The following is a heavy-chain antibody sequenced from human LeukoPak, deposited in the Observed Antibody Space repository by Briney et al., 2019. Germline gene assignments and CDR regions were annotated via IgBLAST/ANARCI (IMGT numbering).Heavy chain of an antibody. Sequence: GGSLRLSCAASGFTFSSYWMSWVRQAPGKGLEWVANIKQDGREKYYVDSVKGRFTISRDNAKNSLYLQMNSLRAEDTAVYYCARDRGYCSSTSCLLYYYYGMDVWGKGTTVTVSS. J-gene: IGHJ6*04. CDR1: GFTFSSYW. CDR3: ARDRGYCSSTSCLLYYYYGMDV. V-gene: IGHV3-7*03. CDR2: IKQDGREK. D-gene: IGHD2-2*01.